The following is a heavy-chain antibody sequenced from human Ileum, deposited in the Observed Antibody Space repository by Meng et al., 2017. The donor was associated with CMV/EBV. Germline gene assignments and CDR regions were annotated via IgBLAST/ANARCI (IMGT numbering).Heavy chain of an antibody. Sequence: GGSLGLSCAASGFTFSSYAMQWVRHAPGKGLEYVSAISSDGGSTYYADSVKGRFTISRDNSKNTLDLQMDSLRAEDMAVYYCARTGSGYYDYWGRGTLVTVSS. J-gene: IGHJ4*02. CDR2: ISSDGGST. D-gene: IGHD3-3*01. CDR1: GFTFSSYA. V-gene: IGHV3-64*02. CDR3: ARTGSGYYDY.